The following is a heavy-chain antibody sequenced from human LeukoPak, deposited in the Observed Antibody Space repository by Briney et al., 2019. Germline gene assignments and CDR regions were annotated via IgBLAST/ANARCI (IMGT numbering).Heavy chain of an antibody. Sequence: SVKVSCKASGGTFSSYAISWVRQAPGQGLDWMGRIIPILGIANYAQKFQGRVTITADKSTSTAYMELSSLRSEDTAVYYCARGTGYGGNSDWFDPWGQGTLVTVPS. D-gene: IGHD4-23*01. CDR3: ARGTGYGGNSDWFDP. V-gene: IGHV1-69*04. CDR2: IIPILGIA. CDR1: GGTFSSYA. J-gene: IGHJ5*02.